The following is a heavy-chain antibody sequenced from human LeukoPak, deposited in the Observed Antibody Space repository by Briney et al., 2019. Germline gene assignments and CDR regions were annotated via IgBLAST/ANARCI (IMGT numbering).Heavy chain of an antibody. Sequence: GGSLRLSCTASGFTFSSYWMTWVRQAPGKGLEWVANINEDGSKEYYVDSVKGRFTISRDNAKNSQYLQMNNLRAEDTAVYYCARDNPPNYDILTGYYDALDIWGQGTMVTVSS. CDR3: ARDNPPNYDILTGYYDALDI. CDR2: INEDGSKE. CDR1: GFTFSSYW. D-gene: IGHD3-9*01. J-gene: IGHJ3*02. V-gene: IGHV3-7*01.